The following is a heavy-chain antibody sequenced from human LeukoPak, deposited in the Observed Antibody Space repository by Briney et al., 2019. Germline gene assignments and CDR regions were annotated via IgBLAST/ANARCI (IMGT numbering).Heavy chain of an antibody. CDR3: ARALGYCSSTSCYANYYYGMDV. J-gene: IGHJ6*02. Sequence: GGSLRLSCAASGFTFSSYAMHWVRQAPGKGLEWVAVIWYDGSNKDYADSVKGRFTISRDNFKNTLYLQMNSLRVEDTAVYYCARALGYCSSTSCYANYYYGMDVWGQGTTVTVSS. CDR1: GFTFSSYA. V-gene: IGHV3-33*08. CDR2: IWYDGSNK. D-gene: IGHD2-2*01.